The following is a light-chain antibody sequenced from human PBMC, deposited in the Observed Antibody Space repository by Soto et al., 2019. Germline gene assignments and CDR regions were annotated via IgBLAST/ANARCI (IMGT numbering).Light chain of an antibody. J-gene: IGLJ1*01. Sequence: VLTQPPSVSGSPGQSVTISCTGTISDVGFYARVSWYQQPPGTAPKLLIYDVTSRPSGVPDRFSGSQSGKTASLTISGLRAEDEADYYCSSYTSSSTYVFGPGTKVTVL. V-gene: IGLV2-18*02. CDR2: DVT. CDR1: ISDVGFYAR. CDR3: SSYTSSSTYV.